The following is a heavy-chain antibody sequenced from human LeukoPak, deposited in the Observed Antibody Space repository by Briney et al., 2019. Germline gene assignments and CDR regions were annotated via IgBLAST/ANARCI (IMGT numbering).Heavy chain of an antibody. CDR2: INPNSGGT. CDR3: ARASRGSAMVENDY. V-gene: IGHV1-2*02. Sequence: ASVKLSCKASGYTFTGYYMHWVRQAPGQGLEWMGWINPNSGGTNYAQKFQGRVTMTRDTSISTGYMELSRLRSGDTAVYYCARASRGSAMVENDYWGQGTLVTVSS. CDR1: GYTFTGYY. D-gene: IGHD5-18*01. J-gene: IGHJ4*02.